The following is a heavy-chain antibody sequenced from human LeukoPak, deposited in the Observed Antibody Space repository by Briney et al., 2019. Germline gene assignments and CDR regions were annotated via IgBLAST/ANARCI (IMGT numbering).Heavy chain of an antibody. Sequence: GGSLRLSCSASGFTFSSFALSWVRQAPGKGLEWVSAISGSGGSTYYADSVKGRFTISRDNSKNTLYLQMNSLRAEDTAVYYCAKVWIQLWPLYFDYWGQGTLVTVSS. CDR2: ISGSGGST. J-gene: IGHJ4*02. D-gene: IGHD5-18*01. CDR3: AKVWIQLWPLYFDY. V-gene: IGHV3-23*01. CDR1: GFTFSSFA.